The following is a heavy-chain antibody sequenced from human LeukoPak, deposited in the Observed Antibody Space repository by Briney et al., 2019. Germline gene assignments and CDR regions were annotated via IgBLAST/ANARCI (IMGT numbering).Heavy chain of an antibody. Sequence: PGGPLRLSCAASGFTFSSYEMNWVRQAPGKGLEWVSYISSSGSTIYYADSVKGRFTISRDNAKNSLYLQMNSLRAEDTAVYYCAREGGSQTEGLDYWGQGTLVTVSS. CDR3: AREGGSQTEGLDY. CDR1: GFTFSSYE. CDR2: ISSSGSTI. V-gene: IGHV3-48*03. D-gene: IGHD1-26*01. J-gene: IGHJ4*02.